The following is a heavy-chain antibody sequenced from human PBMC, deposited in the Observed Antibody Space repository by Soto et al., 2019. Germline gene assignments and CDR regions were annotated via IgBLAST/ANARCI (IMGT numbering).Heavy chain of an antibody. J-gene: IGHJ4*02. CDR2: ISGSSTYI. Sequence: EVQLVESGGGLVKPGESLRVSCAASGFTFSYYSLHWVRQAPGKGLEWVSSISGSSTYIYYADRVKGRFIISRDNAKNSLYLRMDSLRAEDTAVYYCARGDGTGLYNSGWSPRYWGQGTLVTVSS. CDR3: ARGDGTGLYNSGWSPRY. D-gene: IGHD6-19*01. CDR1: GFTFSYYS. V-gene: IGHV3-21*04.